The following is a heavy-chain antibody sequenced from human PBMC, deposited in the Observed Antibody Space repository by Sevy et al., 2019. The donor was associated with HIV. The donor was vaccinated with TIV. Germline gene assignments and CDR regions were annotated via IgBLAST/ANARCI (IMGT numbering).Heavy chain of an antibody. CDR2: ISSSSSNI. Sequence: GGSLRLSCVGSGITFSYYSMNWVRQAPGKGLEWVSSISSSSSNIYYAESVKGRFTISRDNAKKSLYLQMNSLRAEDTAVYYCARDRDGSGSSGGYGMDVWGQGTTVTVSS. CDR3: ARDRDGSGSSGGYGMDV. D-gene: IGHD3-10*01. J-gene: IGHJ6*02. CDR1: GITFSYYS. V-gene: IGHV3-21*01.